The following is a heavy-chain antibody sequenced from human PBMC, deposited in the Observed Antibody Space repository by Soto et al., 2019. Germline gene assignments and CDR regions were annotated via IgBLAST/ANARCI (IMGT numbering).Heavy chain of an antibody. CDR2: MNPNSGNT. D-gene: IGHD3-3*01. CDR3: ARVPVRYYDFWSGYYGYYYYGMDV. Sequence: QVQLVQSGAEVKKPGASVKVSCKASGYTFTSYDINWVRQATGQGLEWMGWMNPNSGNTGYAQKFQGRVTMTRNTSISTAYMELSSMRSEDTAVYYCARVPVRYYDFWSGYYGYYYYGMDVWGQGTTVTVSS. CDR1: GYTFTSYD. V-gene: IGHV1-8*01. J-gene: IGHJ6*02.